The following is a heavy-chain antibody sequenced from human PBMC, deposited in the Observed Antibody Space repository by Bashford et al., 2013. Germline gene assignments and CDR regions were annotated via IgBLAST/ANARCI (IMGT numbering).Heavy chain of an antibody. V-gene: IGHV3-21*01. Sequence: GSLRLSCAASGFTFSDYTMHWVRQAPGKGLEWVSSLSPSSVYIYYADSVQGRFTVSRDNAKNSLYLQMHSLRAEDTAVYYCARVDRQQLIDACDAWGPRGQVVTVSS. CDR3: ARVDRQQLIDACDA. CDR1: GFTFSDYT. D-gene: IGHD6-13*01. J-gene: IGHJ3*01. CDR2: LSPSSVYI.